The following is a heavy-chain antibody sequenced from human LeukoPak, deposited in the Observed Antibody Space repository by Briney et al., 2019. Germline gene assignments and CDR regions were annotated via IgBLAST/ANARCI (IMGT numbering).Heavy chain of an antibody. D-gene: IGHD3-16*01. Sequence: GGSLRLSCAASGFTFSIYGTHWVRQAPGKGLEWVAVIANDGKTTYYADSVKGRFTVSRDNAKNSLYLQMDSLRDEDTAFYYCARGGSYYDTTTYAYYFDYWGPGTLVTVSS. CDR2: IANDGKTT. CDR3: ARGGSYYDTTTYAYYFDY. J-gene: IGHJ4*02. V-gene: IGHV3-30*03. CDR1: GFTFSIYG.